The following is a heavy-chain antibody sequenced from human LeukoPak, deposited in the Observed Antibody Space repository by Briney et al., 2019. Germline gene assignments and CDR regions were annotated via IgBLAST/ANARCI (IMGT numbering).Heavy chain of an antibody. CDR3: ARANGGYSGYPRQNWFDP. V-gene: IGHV1-24*01. D-gene: IGHD5-12*01. J-gene: IGHJ5*02. CDR2: FDPEDGET. Sequence: GASVKVSCKVSGYTLTELSMHWVRQAPGKGLEWMGGFDPEDGETIYAQKFQGRVTITADESTSTAYMELSSLRSEDTAVYYCARANGGYSGYPRQNWFDPWGQGTLVTVSS. CDR1: GYTLTELS.